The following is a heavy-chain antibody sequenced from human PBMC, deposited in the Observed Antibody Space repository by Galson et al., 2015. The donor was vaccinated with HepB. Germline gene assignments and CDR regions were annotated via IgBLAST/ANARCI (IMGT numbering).Heavy chain of an antibody. Sequence: TLSLTCTVSGGSISSGSYYWSWIRQPAGKGLEWIGRIYTSGSTNYNPSLKSRITISVDTSKNQFSLKLSSVTAADTAVYYCARESDLQNSSSWYGDYYYGMDVWGQGTTVTVSS. J-gene: IGHJ6*02. CDR2: IYTSGST. D-gene: IGHD6-13*01. CDR3: ARESDLQNSSSWYGDYYYGMDV. CDR1: GGSISSGSYY. V-gene: IGHV4-61*02.